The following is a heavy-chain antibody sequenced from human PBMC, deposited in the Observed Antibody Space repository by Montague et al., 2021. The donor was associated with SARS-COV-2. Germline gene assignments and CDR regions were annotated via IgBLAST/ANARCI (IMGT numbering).Heavy chain of an antibody. J-gene: IGHJ6*02. V-gene: IGHV3-23*03. CDR3: AKDLSGYDFWSGPTTHYYYYGMDV. Sequence: SLRLSCAAPGFTFSSYAMSWVRQAPGKGLEWVSVIYSGGSSTYYADSVKGRFTISRDNSKNTLYLQMNSLRAEDTAVYYCAKDLSGYDFWSGPTTHYYYYGMDVWGQGTTVTVSS. CDR2: IYSGGSST. D-gene: IGHD3-3*01. CDR1: GFTFSSYA.